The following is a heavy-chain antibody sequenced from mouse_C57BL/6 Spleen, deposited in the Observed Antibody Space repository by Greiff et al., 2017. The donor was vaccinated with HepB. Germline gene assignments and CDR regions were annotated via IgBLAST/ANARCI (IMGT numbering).Heavy chain of an antibody. D-gene: IGHD2-3*01. V-gene: IGHV5-17*01. CDR1: GFTFSDYG. Sequence: EVQLVESGGGLVKPGGSLKLPCAASGFTFSDYGMHWVRQAPEKGLEWVAYISSGSSTIYYADTVKGRFTISRDNAKNTLFLQMTSLRSEDTAMYYWARRDGYPVAYWGQGTLVTVSA. CDR3: ARRDGYPVAY. J-gene: IGHJ3*01. CDR2: ISSGSSTI.